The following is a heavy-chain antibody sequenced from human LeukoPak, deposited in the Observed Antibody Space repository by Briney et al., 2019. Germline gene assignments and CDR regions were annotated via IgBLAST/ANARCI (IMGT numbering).Heavy chain of an antibody. V-gene: IGHV1-2*02. Sequence: VASVTVSFKTSGYIFSGYYMHWVRQAPGQGLEWMGCINPSSGGTNYTQKFQGRVTMTRDTSISTAYMELSRLRSDDTAVYYCARGARMYYYDSSGYNDYWGQGTLVTVSS. CDR1: GYIFSGYY. CDR3: ARGARMYYYDSSGYNDY. D-gene: IGHD3-22*01. J-gene: IGHJ4*02. CDR2: INPSSGGT.